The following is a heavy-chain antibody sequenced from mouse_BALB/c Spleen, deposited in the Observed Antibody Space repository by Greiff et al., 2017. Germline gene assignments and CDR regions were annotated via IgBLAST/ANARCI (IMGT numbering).Heavy chain of an antibody. CDR1: GYNFTSYW. CDR3: ARGGVRQYFEV. V-gene: IGHV1-55*01. CDR2: IYPGSGST. Sequence: QVQLQQPGAELVKPGTSVKLSCKASGYNFTSYWINWVKLRPGQGFEWIGDIYPGSGSTNYNEKFKSKATLTVDTSSSTAYMQLSSLASEDSALYDCARGGVRQYFEVWGAGTTVTVSS. J-gene: IGHJ1*01. D-gene: IGHD2-14*01.